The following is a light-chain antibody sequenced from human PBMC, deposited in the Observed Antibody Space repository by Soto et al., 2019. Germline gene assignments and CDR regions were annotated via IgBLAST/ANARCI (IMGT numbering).Light chain of an antibody. Sequence: DIQMTQSPSSLSASVGDRVTITCGASQSISSYLNWYQQKPGKAPKLLIYAASSLQSGVPSRFSGSGSGTDFTLTISSLQPEDFATYYCQQSYSTAPSTFGQGTKVDIK. CDR2: AAS. J-gene: IGKJ1*01. V-gene: IGKV1-39*01. CDR1: QSISSY. CDR3: QQSYSTAPST.